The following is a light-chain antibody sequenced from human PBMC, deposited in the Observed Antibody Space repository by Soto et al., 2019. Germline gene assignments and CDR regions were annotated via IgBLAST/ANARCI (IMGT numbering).Light chain of an antibody. J-gene: IGLJ3*02. CDR1: SSDVGGYKY. V-gene: IGLV2-14*01. Sequence: QSALTQPASVSGSPGQSITISCTGTSSDVGGYKYVSWYQQYPGKAPKLMIFEVTTRPSGVSHRFSGSKSGNTASLTISGLQAEDEADYYCTSYTTSSTGVFGGGTKLTVL. CDR2: EVT. CDR3: TSYTTSSTGV.